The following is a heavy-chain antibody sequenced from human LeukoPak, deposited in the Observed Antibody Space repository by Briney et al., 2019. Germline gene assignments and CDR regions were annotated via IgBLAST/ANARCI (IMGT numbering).Heavy chain of an antibody. V-gene: IGHV1-46*04. D-gene: IGHD6-19*01. CDR1: GYTFINFY. Sequence: GASVKVSFKASGYTFINFYMHWVRQAPGQGLEWVGRIHPSGGSTSYAQKLHGRVTMTSDTSINTLYMELSRVRSEDTAVYYCARDGYRNAWGELGYWGQGTLVTVSS. CDR2: IHPSGGST. J-gene: IGHJ4*02. CDR3: ARDGYRNAWGELGY.